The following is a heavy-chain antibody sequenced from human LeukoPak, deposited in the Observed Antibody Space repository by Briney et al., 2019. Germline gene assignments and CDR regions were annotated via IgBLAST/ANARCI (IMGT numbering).Heavy chain of an antibody. CDR3: AKDTISSGYYLSLDY. V-gene: IGHV3-23*01. J-gene: IGHJ4*02. CDR2: ISGSGGST. Sequence: GGSLRLSCAASGFTFSSYAMSWVRQAPGKGLEWVSAISGSGGSTYYADSVKGRFTISRDNSKNTLYLQMNSLRAEDTAVYCCAKDTISSGYYLSLDYWGQGTLVTVSS. CDR1: GFTFSSYA. D-gene: IGHD3-22*01.